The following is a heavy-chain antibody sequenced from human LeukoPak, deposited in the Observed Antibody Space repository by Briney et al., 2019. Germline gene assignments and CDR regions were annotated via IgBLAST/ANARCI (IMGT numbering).Heavy chain of an antibody. Sequence: GSLRLSCAASGFTFSSYSMNWVRQPPGKGLEWIGSIYYSGSTYYNPSLKSRVTISVDTSKNQFSLKLSSVTAADTAVYYCARGYCSSTSCKGGYCFDYWGQGTLVTVSS. V-gene: IGHV4-39*07. J-gene: IGHJ4*02. D-gene: IGHD2-2*01. CDR1: GFTFSSYS. CDR3: ARGYCSSTSCKGGYCFDY. CDR2: IYYSGST.